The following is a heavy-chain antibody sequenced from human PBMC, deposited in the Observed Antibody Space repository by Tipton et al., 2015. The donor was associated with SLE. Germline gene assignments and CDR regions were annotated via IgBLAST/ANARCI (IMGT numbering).Heavy chain of an antibody. V-gene: IGHV3-53*04. J-gene: IGHJ4*02. CDR1: GLTVSNNY. D-gene: IGHD1-26*01. Sequence: SLRLSCAASGLTVSNNYMGWVRRAPGKGLEWVSIIYSNGDTYYADSVRGRFTISRHNSMNTLYLQMNILGPADTAVYYCARDDVGVRGFDYWGQGTLVTVSS. CDR2: IYSNGDT. CDR3: ARDDVGVRGFDY.